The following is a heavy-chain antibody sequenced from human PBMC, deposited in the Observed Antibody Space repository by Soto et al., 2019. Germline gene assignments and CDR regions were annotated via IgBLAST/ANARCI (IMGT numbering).Heavy chain of an antibody. V-gene: IGHV3-74*01. CDR2: IDTGGSVT. CDR1: GFTFSGHW. Sequence: GSLRLSCAASGFTFSGHWIHWVRQAPVKGLEWVSRIDTGGSVTSYADSVMGRFTISTDNAKNTLYLQMNSLRAEDTAVYYCTQVFDFWGQGTLVTVSS. CDR3: TQVFDF. J-gene: IGHJ4*02.